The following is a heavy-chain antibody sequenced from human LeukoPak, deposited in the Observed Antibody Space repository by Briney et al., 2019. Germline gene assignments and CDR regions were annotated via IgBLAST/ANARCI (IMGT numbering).Heavy chain of an antibody. CDR3: ATTYYDFWSGYFGQYYFDY. V-gene: IGHV3-7*01. Sequence: PGGSLRLSCAASGFTFSSYWMSWVRQAPGKGLEWVANINQDGSEKYYVDSVKGRFTISRDNAKNSLYLQMNSLRAEDTAVYYCATTYYDFWSGYFGQYYFDYWGQGTLVTVSS. CDR2: INQDGSEK. CDR1: GFTFSSYW. J-gene: IGHJ4*02. D-gene: IGHD3-3*01.